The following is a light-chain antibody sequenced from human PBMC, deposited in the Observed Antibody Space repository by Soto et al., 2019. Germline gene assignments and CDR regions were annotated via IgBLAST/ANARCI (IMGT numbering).Light chain of an antibody. V-gene: IGKV1-17*03. Sequence: DIQMTQSPSAMSASIGDRVTITCRASQDISTSLAWFQQKPGRVPTRLIYASSTLERGVPSRFSGSGSGTEFTLTISSLQPDDFATYYCQQYNSYPITFGQGTRLEIK. CDR1: QDISTS. CDR2: ASS. CDR3: QQYNSYPIT. J-gene: IGKJ5*01.